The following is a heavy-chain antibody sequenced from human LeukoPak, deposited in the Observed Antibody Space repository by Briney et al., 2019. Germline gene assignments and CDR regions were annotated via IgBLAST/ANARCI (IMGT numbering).Heavy chain of an antibody. Sequence: ASVKVSCKASGYTFTGYYMHWVRQAPGQGLEWMGWINPNSGGTNYAQKFQGRVTMTRDTSISTAYMELSRLRSDDTAVYYCARGDTIFGVVRNWFDPWGQGTLVTVPS. CDR2: INPNSGGT. V-gene: IGHV1-2*02. J-gene: IGHJ5*02. CDR1: GYTFTGYY. D-gene: IGHD3-3*01. CDR3: ARGDTIFGVVRNWFDP.